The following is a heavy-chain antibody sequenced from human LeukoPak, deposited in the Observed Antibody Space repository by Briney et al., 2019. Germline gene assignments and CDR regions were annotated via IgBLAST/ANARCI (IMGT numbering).Heavy chain of an antibody. CDR3: ARDGGLAYGSGSYYTPFWYFDL. J-gene: IGHJ2*01. Sequence: PGGSLRLSCAASGFTVRNNYMSWVRQAPGKGLEWVSVIYSGGSTYYTDSVKGRFSISRDESKNMLYLQMNSLRTEDTAMYYCARDGGLAYGSGSYYTPFWYFDLWGRGTLVTVSS. D-gene: IGHD3-10*01. V-gene: IGHV3-66*01. CDR2: IYSGGST. CDR1: GFTVRNNY.